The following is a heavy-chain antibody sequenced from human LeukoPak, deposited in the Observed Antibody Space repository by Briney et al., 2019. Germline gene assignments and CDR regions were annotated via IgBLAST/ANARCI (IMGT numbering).Heavy chain of an antibody. CDR1: GFTFRDSA. Sequence: GGSLRLSCAASGFTFRDSAMPWVRQVPGKGLEWVSSISWNSDNIDYVDSVKGRFTISRDNAKNSLYLQMNSLRPEDTAFYYCAKEGSVCTNGICRYFDFWGQGALVTVSS. J-gene: IGHJ4*02. D-gene: IGHD2-8*01. CDR3: AKEGSVCTNGICRYFDF. CDR2: ISWNSDNI. V-gene: IGHV3-9*01.